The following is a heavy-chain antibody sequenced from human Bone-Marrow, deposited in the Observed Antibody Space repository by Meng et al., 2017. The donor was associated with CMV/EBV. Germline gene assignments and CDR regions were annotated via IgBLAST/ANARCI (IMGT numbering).Heavy chain of an antibody. CDR2: INSDGSSI. D-gene: IGHD4-23*01. Sequence: GESLKISCAASGFTFSTFWMHWVRQAPGKGLAWLSRINSDGSSINYADSVKGRFTISRDNAKNTVFLQVSSLRAEDTAVYYCAKDGDYGGNLGVDPFDVWGQGTMVTVSS. V-gene: IGHV3-74*01. J-gene: IGHJ3*01. CDR1: GFTFSTFW. CDR3: AKDGDYGGNLGVDPFDV.